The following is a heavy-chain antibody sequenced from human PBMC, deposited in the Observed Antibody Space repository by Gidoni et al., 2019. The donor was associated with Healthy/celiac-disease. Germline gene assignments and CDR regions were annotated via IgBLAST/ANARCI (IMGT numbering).Heavy chain of an antibody. Sequence: EVQLLESGGGLVQPGGSLSLSCAASGFTFSSYAMSWVRQAPGKGLEWVSVISGSGGSTYSADSVKGRFTISRDNSKNTLYLQMNSLRAEDTAVYYCAKDRGPTTPTTVVTYDAFDIWGQGTMVTVSS. V-gene: IGHV3-23*01. J-gene: IGHJ3*02. CDR1: GFTFSSYA. D-gene: IGHD4-17*01. CDR3: AKDRGPTTPTTVVTYDAFDI. CDR2: ISGSGGST.